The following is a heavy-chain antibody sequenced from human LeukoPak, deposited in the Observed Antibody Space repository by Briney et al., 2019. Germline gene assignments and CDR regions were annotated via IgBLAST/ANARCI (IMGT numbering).Heavy chain of an antibody. D-gene: IGHD4-17*01. V-gene: IGHV3-33*01. CDR1: GFTFSSYG. CDR3: ARDNDGDSFDAFDI. J-gene: IGHJ3*02. Sequence: GRSLRLSCAASGFTFSSYGMHWVRQAPGKGLEWVAVIWYDGSNKYYADSVKGRFTISRDNSKNTLYLQMNSLRAEDTAVNYCARDNDGDSFDAFDIWGQGTMVTVSS. CDR2: IWYDGSNK.